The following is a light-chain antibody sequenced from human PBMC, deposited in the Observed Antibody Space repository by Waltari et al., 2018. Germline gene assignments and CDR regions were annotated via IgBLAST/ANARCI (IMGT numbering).Light chain of an antibody. CDR2: AAT. V-gene: IGKV1-12*01. CDR1: QDNDTG. J-gene: IGKJ4*01. Sequence: IQLTQYPSFVSASVGDKATITCRARQDNDTGLTWYQQKPGKAPKRLIYAATILQSEAPSRFSGSGSGTDFTLSITSLQPEDFATYYCQQANNFPHTFGGGTNLAIK. CDR3: QQANNFPHT.